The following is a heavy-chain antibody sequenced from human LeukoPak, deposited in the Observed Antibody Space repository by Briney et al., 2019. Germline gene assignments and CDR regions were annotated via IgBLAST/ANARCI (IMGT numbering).Heavy chain of an antibody. CDR1: AFTFSSYS. D-gene: IGHD3-3*01. CDR2: ISSSSTYI. J-gene: IGHJ4*02. Sequence: GGSLRLSCAASAFTFSSYSLSWVRQAPGKGLEWVSSISSSSTYIFYADSVKGRFTISRDNAKNSLYLQMNSLSAEDTAVYYCARAANYDFWSTFLSQSYYFDYWGQGTLVTVSS. V-gene: IGHV3-21*01. CDR3: ARAANYDFWSTFLSQSYYFDY.